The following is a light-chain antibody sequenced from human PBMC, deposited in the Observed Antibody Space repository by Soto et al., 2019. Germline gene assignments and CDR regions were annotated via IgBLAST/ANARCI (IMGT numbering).Light chain of an antibody. V-gene: IGLV2-14*01. Sequence: QSALTQPASVSGSPGQSITISCTGTSSDVGGYKYVSWYQQHPGKVPKLMIYEVNNRPSGVSNRFSGSKSGNTASLTISGLQAEDEADYYCYSYTSTRNGVFGGGTKLTVL. CDR1: SSDVGGYKY. J-gene: IGLJ3*02. CDR2: EVN. CDR3: YSYTSTRNGV.